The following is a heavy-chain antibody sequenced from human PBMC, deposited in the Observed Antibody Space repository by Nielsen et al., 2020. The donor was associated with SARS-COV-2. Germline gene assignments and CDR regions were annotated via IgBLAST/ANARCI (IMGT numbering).Heavy chain of an antibody. V-gene: IGHV3-20*04. J-gene: IGHJ5*02. CDR2: INWNGGST. CDR1: GFTFDDYG. D-gene: IGHD3-22*01. Sequence: GGSLRLSCAASGFTFDDYGMSWVRQAPGKGLEWVSGINWNGGSTGYADSVKGRFTISRDNSKNTLYLQMNSLRAEDTAVYYCARSSGYFWRFDPWGQGTLVTVSS. CDR3: ARSSGYFWRFDP.